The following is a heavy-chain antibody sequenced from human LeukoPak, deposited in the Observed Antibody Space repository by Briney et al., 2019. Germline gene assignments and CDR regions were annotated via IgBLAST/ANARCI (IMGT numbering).Heavy chain of an antibody. CDR1: GYTFTTFW. CDR2: IYPGDADT. CDR3: ATTTLVIGGSAY. Sequence: GESLKISCKGSGYTFTTFWIGWVRQMPGKGLEWMGIIYPGDADTRYSPSFQGQVTISVDKSVSTAYLQWSSLKASDTAMYYCATTTLVIGGSAYWGQGTLVTVSS. J-gene: IGHJ4*02. D-gene: IGHD3-9*01. V-gene: IGHV5-51*03.